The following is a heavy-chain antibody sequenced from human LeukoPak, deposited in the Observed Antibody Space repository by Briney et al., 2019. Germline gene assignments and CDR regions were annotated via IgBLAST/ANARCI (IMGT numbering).Heavy chain of an antibody. J-gene: IGHJ4*02. CDR1: GFTFISYA. CDR3: AGSSSWYRAYFDY. Sequence: GGSLRLSCAASGFTFISYAMDWVGQAPGKGLEWVAVITNDGSNKYYADSGKGRFTITRDNSKNTLYLQMNSLSAEDTAVYYCAGSSSWYRAYFDYWGQGTLVTVSS. CDR2: ITNDGSNK. D-gene: IGHD6-13*01. V-gene: IGHV3-30*04.